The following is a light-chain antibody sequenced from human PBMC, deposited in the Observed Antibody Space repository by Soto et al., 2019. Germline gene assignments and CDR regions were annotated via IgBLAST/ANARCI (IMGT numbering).Light chain of an antibody. CDR1: QSVSDT. V-gene: IGKV3-15*01. J-gene: IGKJ1*01. CDR3: QHYSNWPPWT. CDR2: GAS. Sequence: EAVMTHSPGTLSLSPLERATLSCMASQSVSDTLAWYQQKPGQAPRLLIYGASTRATGIPARFSGSGSGTESTLTISSLQSEDFAVYYCQHYSNWPPWTFGQGTKVDIK.